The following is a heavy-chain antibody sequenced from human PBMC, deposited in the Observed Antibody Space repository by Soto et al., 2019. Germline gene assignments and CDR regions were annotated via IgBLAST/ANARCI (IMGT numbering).Heavy chain of an antibody. D-gene: IGHD1-7*01. J-gene: IGHJ4*02. CDR2: INTDGSST. CDR1: GFTFSNYW. Sequence: EVQLVESGGGLVQPGGSLRLSCVASGFTFSNYWMHWVRQAPGKGLVWVSRINTDGSSTNYADSVKGRFTISRDNAKNMVYLQMNSLRVEDTAMYYCARDNWNSYWGQGTLVTVSS. CDR3: ARDNWNSY. V-gene: IGHV3-74*01.